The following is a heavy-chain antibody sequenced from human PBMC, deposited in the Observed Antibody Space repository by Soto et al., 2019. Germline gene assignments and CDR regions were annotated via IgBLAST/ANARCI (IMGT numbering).Heavy chain of an antibody. CDR2: IYPGDSDT. D-gene: IGHD2-2*01. J-gene: IGHJ4*02. CDR3: ARCKSDQDPGDY. Sequence: EXLKIYCKSSGYXSTSYWIVWVRQMPGKGLECMGIIYPGDSDTRYSPSFQGQVTISADKSISTAYLQWSRLKSSDTAMYYCARCKSDQDPGDYWGQGTLVTV. CDR1: GYXSTSYW. V-gene: IGHV5-51*01.